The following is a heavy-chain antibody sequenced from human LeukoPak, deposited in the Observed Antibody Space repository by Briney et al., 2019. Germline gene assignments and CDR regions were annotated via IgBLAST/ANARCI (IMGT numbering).Heavy chain of an antibody. CDR1: GFTFGTYG. CDR2: ISYDGSNK. Sequence: GGSLRLSCVASGFTFGTYGMHWVRQAPGKGLEWVAIISYDGSNKYDADSVKGRFTISRDSSKSTLFLQMNSLRAEDTAVYYCARVVEAYCGGDCSMFDYWGQGTLVTVSS. CDR3: ARVVEAYCGGDCSMFDY. J-gene: IGHJ4*02. D-gene: IGHD2-21*02. V-gene: IGHV3-30*03.